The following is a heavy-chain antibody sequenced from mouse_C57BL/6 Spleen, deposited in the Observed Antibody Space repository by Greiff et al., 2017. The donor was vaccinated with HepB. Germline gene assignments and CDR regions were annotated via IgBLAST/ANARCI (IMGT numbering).Heavy chain of an antibody. CDR2: IDPETGGT. J-gene: IGHJ3*01. CDR3: TRKDYDYDGGRFAY. CDR1: GYTFTDYE. Sequence: QVQLQQSGAELVRPGASVTLSCKASGYTFTDYEMHWVKQTPVHGLEWIGAIDPETGGTAYNQKFKGKAILTADKSSSTAYMELRSLTSEDSAVYYCTRKDYDYDGGRFAYWGQGTLVTVSA. V-gene: IGHV1-15*01. D-gene: IGHD2-4*01.